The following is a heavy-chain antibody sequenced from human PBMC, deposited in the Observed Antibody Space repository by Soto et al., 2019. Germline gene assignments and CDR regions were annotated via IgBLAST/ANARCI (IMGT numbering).Heavy chain of an antibody. CDR1: GFTFSSYS. CDR2: ISSSSSYI. V-gene: IGHV3-21*01. Sequence: GGSLRLSCAASGFTFSSYSMNWVRQAPGKGLEWVSSISSSSSYIYYADSVKGRFTISRDNAKNSLYRQMNSLRAEDTAVYYCARDRPTLGYCSSTSCYEGIDYWGQGTLVTVSS. D-gene: IGHD2-2*01. CDR3: ARDRPTLGYCSSTSCYEGIDY. J-gene: IGHJ4*02.